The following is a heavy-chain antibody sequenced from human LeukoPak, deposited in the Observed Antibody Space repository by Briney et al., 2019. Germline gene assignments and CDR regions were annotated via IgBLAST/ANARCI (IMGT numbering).Heavy chain of an antibody. J-gene: IGHJ6*02. V-gene: IGHV4-4*02. CDR1: IGYISSSKW. CDR3: ARQKWEQQGRDYYFNGLDV. Sequence: TPSETLSLTCSVSIGYISSSKWWSWVRQSPVKGLEWIGEIYLYGTTNYNPSFTSRVTMSVDRSRNQFSLKLTSVTAADTAVYYCARQKWEQQGRDYYFNGLDVWGPGTTVIVSS. CDR2: IYLYGTT. D-gene: IGHD1/OR15-1a*01.